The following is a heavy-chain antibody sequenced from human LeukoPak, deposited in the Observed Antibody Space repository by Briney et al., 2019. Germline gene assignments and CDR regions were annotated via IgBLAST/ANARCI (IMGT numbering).Heavy chain of an antibody. V-gene: IGHV3-53*01. CDR2: IYSGGTT. Sequence: GGSLRLSCAASGFTVSSNYMSWVRQAPGKGLEWVSVIYSGGTTYYADSVKGRFTISRDNSKNTLYLQMHSLRAEDTAVYYCARDHDSSSGDAFDIWAKGQWSPSLQ. J-gene: IGHJ3*02. D-gene: IGHD3-22*01. CDR3: ARDHDSSSGDAFDI. CDR1: GFTVSSNY.